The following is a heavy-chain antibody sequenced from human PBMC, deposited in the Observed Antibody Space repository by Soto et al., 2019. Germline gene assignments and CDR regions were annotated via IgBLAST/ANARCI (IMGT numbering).Heavy chain of an antibody. Sequence: QVQLQQWGAGLLKPSETLSLTCAVYGGSFSGYYWSWIRHPPGKGLEWIGEINHSGSTNYNPSLKSRVTTSVDTSKNQFSLKLRSVTAADTAVYYCARDYGGNFSGYWGQGTLVTVSS. V-gene: IGHV4-34*01. CDR1: GGSFSGYY. CDR3: ARDYGGNFSGY. CDR2: INHSGST. D-gene: IGHD3-10*01. J-gene: IGHJ4*02.